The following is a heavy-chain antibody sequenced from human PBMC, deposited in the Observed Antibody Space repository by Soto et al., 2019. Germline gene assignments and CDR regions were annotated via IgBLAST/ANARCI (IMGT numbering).Heavy chain of an antibody. J-gene: IGHJ4*02. CDR1: GYTIGNTA. CDR2: ISTYNGNT. D-gene: IGHD1-26*01. CDR3: GVGTRTFDF. V-gene: IGHV1-18*01. Sequence: GAPWKVSGKTSGYTIGNTAMFVVRQAPGQGLEWMGWISTYNGNTNYAQNFQGRVTMTKDTSTSIVYMELTNLRSDDTAVYYCGVGTRTFDFWGQGTPVTVSS.